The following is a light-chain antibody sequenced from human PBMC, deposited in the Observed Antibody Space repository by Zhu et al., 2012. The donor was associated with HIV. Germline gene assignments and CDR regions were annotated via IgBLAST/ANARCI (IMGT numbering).Light chain of an antibody. CDR1: QSVHKW. CDR3: QHLTLYPT. V-gene: IGKV1-5*03. Sequence: DIQMTQSPSTLSASVGDRVTITCRASQSVHKWLAWYQQKPEQAPKLLIYEASTLETGVPSRFSGSGSETEFTLTISSLQPEDFATYFCQHLTLYPTFGGGSRVEIK. CDR2: EAS. J-gene: IGKJ4*01.